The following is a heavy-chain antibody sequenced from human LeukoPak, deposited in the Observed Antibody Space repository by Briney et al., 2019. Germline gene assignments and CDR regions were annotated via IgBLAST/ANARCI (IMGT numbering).Heavy chain of an antibody. V-gene: IGHV3-15*01. CDR3: AAGSPRKSFDY. J-gene: IGHJ4*02. D-gene: IGHD1-14*01. Sequence: GGSLRLSCAASGFSFSNACMSWVRQAPGKGLEWVGRIKSKTDGETTDYAAPVKGRINISRDDSKDTLYLQMNSLRSEDSAVYYCAAGSPRKSFDYWGQGTLVTVSS. CDR1: GFSFSNAC. CDR2: IKSKTDGETT.